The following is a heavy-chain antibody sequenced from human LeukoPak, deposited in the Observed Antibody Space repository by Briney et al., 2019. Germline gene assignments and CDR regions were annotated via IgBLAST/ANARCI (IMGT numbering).Heavy chain of an antibody. CDR3: ARSNLLWFGEAASGFDP. J-gene: IGHJ5*02. CDR1: GGSISSYY. V-gene: IGHV4-59*01. CDR2: IYYSGST. D-gene: IGHD3-10*01. Sequence: PSETLSLTCTVSGGSISSYYWSWIRQPPGKGLEWIGYIYYSGSTNYNPSLKSRVTITLDTSKKQFSLNLSSVTAADTGVYYCARSNLLWFGEAASGFDPWGQGTLVTVST.